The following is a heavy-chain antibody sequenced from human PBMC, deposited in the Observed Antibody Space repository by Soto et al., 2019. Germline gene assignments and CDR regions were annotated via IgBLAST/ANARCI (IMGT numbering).Heavy chain of an antibody. CDR1: GYTFTSYG. V-gene: IGHV1-18*01. D-gene: IGHD6-19*01. Sequence: ASVKVSCKASGYTFTSYGISWARQAPGQGLEWMGWISAYNGNTNYAQKLQGRVTMTTDTSTSTAYMELRSLRSDDTAVYYCARDGLSEQWLVPYYYYGMDVWGQGTTVTVSS. J-gene: IGHJ6*02. CDR2: ISAYNGNT. CDR3: ARDGLSEQWLVPYYYYGMDV.